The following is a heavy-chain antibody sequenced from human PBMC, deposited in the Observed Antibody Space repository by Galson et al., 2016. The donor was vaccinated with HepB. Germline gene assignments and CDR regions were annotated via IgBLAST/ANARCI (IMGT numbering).Heavy chain of an antibody. V-gene: IGHV3-30-3*01. CDR2: ISSDGTTK. CDR1: GFTFSSFP. CDR3: ARERTGTAYCSSTSCPKYFDS. J-gene: IGHJ4*02. D-gene: IGHD2-2*01. Sequence: SLRLSCAASGFTFSSFPMHWVRQAPGKGLEWVSVISSDGTTKYYADSVKGRFTVSRDNSKNTLFLQMNSLRPEDTTVYYCARERTGTAYCSSTSCPKYFDSWGQGTLVTVSS.